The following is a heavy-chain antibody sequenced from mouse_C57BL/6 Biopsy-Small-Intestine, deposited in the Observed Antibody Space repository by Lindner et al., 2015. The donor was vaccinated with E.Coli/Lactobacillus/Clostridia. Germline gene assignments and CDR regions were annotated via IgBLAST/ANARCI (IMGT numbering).Heavy chain of an antibody. CDR1: DFAFSNSW. CDR3: ARGGGNGFAY. D-gene: IGHD1-1*02. V-gene: IGHV1-82*01. CDR2: IFPGDGDT. J-gene: IGHJ3*01. Sequence: VQLQESGPELVRPGASVKISCKASDFAFSNSWMNWVKQRPGKGLEWIGQIFPGDGDTLYNGKFKGKATLTADESSSTAYIQLSSLTSEDSAVYFCARGGGNGFAYWGQGTLVTVSA.